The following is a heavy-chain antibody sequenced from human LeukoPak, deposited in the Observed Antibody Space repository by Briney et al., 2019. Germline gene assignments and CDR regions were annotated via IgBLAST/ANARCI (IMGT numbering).Heavy chain of an antibody. Sequence: SETLFLTCAVYGGSFSGYYWSWIRQPPGKGLEWIGEINHSGSTNYNPSLKSRVTISVDTSKNQFSLKLSSVTAADTAVYYCARGAPLSDRRPTMVRGVTRPLFDYWGQGTLVTVSS. CDR3: ARGAPLSDRRPTMVRGVTRPLFDY. J-gene: IGHJ4*02. V-gene: IGHV4-34*01. CDR2: INHSGST. D-gene: IGHD3-10*01. CDR1: GGSFSGYY.